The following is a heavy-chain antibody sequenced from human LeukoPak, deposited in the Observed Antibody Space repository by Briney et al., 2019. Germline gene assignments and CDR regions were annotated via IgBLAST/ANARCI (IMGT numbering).Heavy chain of an antibody. V-gene: IGHV4-30-2*01. Sequence: PSQTLSLTCAVSGGSISSGGYSWSWTRQPPGKGLEWIGYIYHSGSTYYNPSLKGRVTISVDTSKNQFSLKLSSVTAADTAVYYCARRGNRYYYDSSGYYQYYFDYWGQGTLVTVSS. CDR3: ARRGNRYYYDSSGYYQYYFDY. CDR2: IYHSGST. D-gene: IGHD3-22*01. CDR1: GGSISSGGYS. J-gene: IGHJ4*02.